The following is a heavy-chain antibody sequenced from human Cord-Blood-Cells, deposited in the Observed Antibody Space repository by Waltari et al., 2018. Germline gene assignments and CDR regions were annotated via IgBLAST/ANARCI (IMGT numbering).Heavy chain of an antibody. CDR1: GRSSRCPY. J-gene: IGHJ4*02. Sequence: VPLPQWGAGLLKHSEPLPLNCAVSGRSSRCPYLCRIRPPTGKGPEWIGEINHSGSTNYNPSLKSRVTISVDTSKHQFSLKLSSVSAADTAVYYCARGLTSGYYDSSGYYYWGQGTLVTVSS. D-gene: IGHD3-22*01. V-gene: IGHV4-34*01. CDR2: INHSGST. CDR3: ARGLTSGYYDSSGYYY.